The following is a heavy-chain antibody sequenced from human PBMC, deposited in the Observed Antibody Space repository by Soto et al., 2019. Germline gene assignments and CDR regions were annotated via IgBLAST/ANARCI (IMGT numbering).Heavy chain of an antibody. V-gene: IGHV4-59*08. CDR3: ARRWGGALDY. Sequence: QVQLQESGPGLVKPSETLSLTCTVSGGSMSSYYWSWIRQPPGKGLEWIGYIYYSGSTNYNPSLKSRVTILVDTSKNQFSLKLNSVTAADTAVYYCARRWGGALDYWGQGTLVTVSS. CDR1: GGSMSSYY. J-gene: IGHJ4*02. D-gene: IGHD3-16*01. CDR2: IYYSGST.